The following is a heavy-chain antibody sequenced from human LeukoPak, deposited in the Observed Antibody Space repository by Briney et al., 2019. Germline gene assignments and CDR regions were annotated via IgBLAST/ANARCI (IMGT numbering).Heavy chain of an antibody. Sequence: GRSLRLSCAASGFTFSSYAMHWVRQAPGKGLEWVAVISYDGSNKYYADSVKGRFTISRDNSKNTLFLQMNSLRAEDTAVYYCAKDQWHGGYDNVHWGQGTLVTVSS. CDR3: AKDQWHGGYDNVH. V-gene: IGHV3-30-3*01. CDR2: ISYDGSNK. D-gene: IGHD5-12*01. J-gene: IGHJ4*02. CDR1: GFTFSSYA.